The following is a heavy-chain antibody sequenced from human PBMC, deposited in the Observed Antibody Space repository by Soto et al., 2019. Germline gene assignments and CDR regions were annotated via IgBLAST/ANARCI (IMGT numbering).Heavy chain of an antibody. V-gene: IGHV1-69*05. Sequence: SVKVSCKASGGTFSSYAISWVRQAPGQGLEWMGGIIPIFGTANYAQKFQGRVTMTRDTSTSTVYMELSSLRSEDTAVYYCARDHLVAAAGTGGMDVWGQGTTVTVSS. J-gene: IGHJ6*02. CDR3: ARDHLVAAAGTGGMDV. CDR2: IIPIFGTA. D-gene: IGHD6-13*01. CDR1: GGTFSSYA.